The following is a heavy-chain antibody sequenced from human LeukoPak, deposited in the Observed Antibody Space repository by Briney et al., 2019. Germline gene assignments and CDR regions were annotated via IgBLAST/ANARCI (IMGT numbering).Heavy chain of an antibody. CDR2: MNPNSGNT. Sequence: ASVKVSCKASGYTFASYDINWVRQATGQRLEWMGWMNPNSGNTGYAQKFQGRVTMTRNTSISTAYMELSSLRSEDTAVYCCARGPRIAARPGGWFDPWGQGTLVTVSS. V-gene: IGHV1-8*01. J-gene: IGHJ5*02. D-gene: IGHD6-6*01. CDR3: ARGPRIAARPGGWFDP. CDR1: GYTFASYD.